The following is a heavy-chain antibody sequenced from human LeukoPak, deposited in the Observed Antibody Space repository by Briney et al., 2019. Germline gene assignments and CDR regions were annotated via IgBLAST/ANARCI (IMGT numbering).Heavy chain of an antibody. CDR1: GGSISSTTYY. CDR2: INHSGST. Sequence: PSETLSLTCIVSGGSISSTTYYWGWIRQPPGKGLEWIGEINHSGSTNYNPSLKSRVTISVDTSKNQFSLKLSSVTAADTAVYYCASAYGSGSYYKSGIDYWGQGTLVTVSS. V-gene: IGHV4-39*07. D-gene: IGHD3-10*01. CDR3: ASAYGSGSYYKSGIDY. J-gene: IGHJ4*02.